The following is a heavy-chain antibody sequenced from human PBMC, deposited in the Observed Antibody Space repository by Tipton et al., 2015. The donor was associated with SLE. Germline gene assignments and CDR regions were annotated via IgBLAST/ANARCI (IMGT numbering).Heavy chain of an antibody. CDR3: ARHGGVVR. V-gene: IGHV4-38-2*02. CDR1: GYSISSGYY. CDR2: IYTSGST. Sequence: TLSLTCTVSGYSISSGYYWGWIRQPPGKGLEWIGYIYTSGSTNYNPSLKSRVTISVDTSKNQFSLKLSSVTAADTAVYYCARHGGVVRWGQGTLVTVSS. D-gene: IGHD3-16*01. J-gene: IGHJ4*02.